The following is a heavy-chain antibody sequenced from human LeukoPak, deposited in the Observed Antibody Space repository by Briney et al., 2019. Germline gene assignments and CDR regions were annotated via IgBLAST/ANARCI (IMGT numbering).Heavy chain of an antibody. Sequence: GGSLRLSCAASGFTFSSYSMNWVRQAPGKGLEWVSYISGSSSYTYYADSVKGRFTISRDNAKNSLYLQMNSLRAEDTAVYFCARDTGMVSSDYGLDVRGKGTTVIVSS. V-gene: IGHV3-21*01. D-gene: IGHD5-18*01. CDR2: ISGSSSYT. CDR3: ARDTGMVSSDYGLDV. J-gene: IGHJ6*04. CDR1: GFTFSSYS.